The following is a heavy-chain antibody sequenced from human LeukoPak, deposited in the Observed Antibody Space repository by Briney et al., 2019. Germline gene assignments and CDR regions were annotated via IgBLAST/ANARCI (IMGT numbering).Heavy chain of an antibody. Sequence: PGGSLRLSCAASGFTFSNYWMTWVRQAPGKGLEWVATIKQDGSEIYYVDSVRGRFTISRDNAKNSLYLQLNSLRADDTAVYYCASRKLGNDYWGQGTLVTVSS. CDR1: GFTFSNYW. D-gene: IGHD7-27*01. J-gene: IGHJ4*02. CDR3: ASRKLGNDY. CDR2: IKQDGSEI. V-gene: IGHV3-7*01.